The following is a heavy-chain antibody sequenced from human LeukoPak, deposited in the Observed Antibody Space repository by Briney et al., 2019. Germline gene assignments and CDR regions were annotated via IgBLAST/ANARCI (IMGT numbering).Heavy chain of an antibody. CDR1: GGSISSHY. CDR3: AREVMITFGGVIDLTGMDV. D-gene: IGHD3-16*02. Sequence: PSETLSLTCTVPGGSISSHYWSWIRQPPGKGLEWIGYIYYSGSTNYNPSLKSRVTISVDTSKNQFSLKLSSVTAADTAVYYCAREVMITFGGVIDLTGMDVWGKGTTVTVSS. V-gene: IGHV4-59*11. J-gene: IGHJ6*03. CDR2: IYYSGST.